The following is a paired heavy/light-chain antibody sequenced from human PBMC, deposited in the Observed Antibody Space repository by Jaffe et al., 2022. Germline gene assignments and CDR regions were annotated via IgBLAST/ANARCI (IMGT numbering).Light chain of an antibody. V-gene: IGLV2-14*03. Sequence: QSALTQPASVSGSPGQSITISCTGTSSDVGYYNYVSWYQQHPGKAPKLMIYDVSDRPSGVSNRFSGSKSGNTASLTISGLQAEDEADYYCISYTSSGARYVFGTGTKVTVL. CDR1: SSDVGYYNY. CDR2: DVS. J-gene: IGLJ1*01. CDR3: ISYTSSGARYV.
Heavy chain of an antibody. Sequence: QVQLQESGPGLVRPSETLSLTCNVSDYSISNGYYWGWVRQPPGRGMEWIASMHHSGNTYYNPSLKSRVTISVDTSKNQFSLKLSSVTAADTAVYYCARIQAPYYYSSGSYYFDCWGQGTLVTVSS. V-gene: IGHV4-38-2*02. CDR3: ARIQAPYYYSSGSYYFDC. CDR1: DYSISNGYY. D-gene: IGHD3-10*01. J-gene: IGHJ4*02. CDR2: MHHSGNT.